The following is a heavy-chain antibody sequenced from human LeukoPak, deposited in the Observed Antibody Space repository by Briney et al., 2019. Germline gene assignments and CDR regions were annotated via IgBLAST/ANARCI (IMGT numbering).Heavy chain of an antibody. CDR3: ARHPREISGTTGRGY. D-gene: IGHD1-20*01. V-gene: IGHV4-39*01. CDR1: GGSISSSSYY. J-gene: IGHJ4*02. Sequence: SETLSLTCTVSGGSISSSSYYWGWIRQPPGKGLEWIVNIYYSGSTYYNPSLKSRVTISVDTSRNQFSLKVSSVTAADTAVYYCARHPREISGTTGRGYWGQGTLVTVSS. CDR2: IYYSGST.